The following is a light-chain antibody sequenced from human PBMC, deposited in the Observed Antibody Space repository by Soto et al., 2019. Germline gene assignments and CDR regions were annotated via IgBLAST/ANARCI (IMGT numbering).Light chain of an antibody. CDR1: QSLVYSDGNTY. CDR2: KVS. J-gene: IGKJ1*01. CDR3: MQGTHWPWT. V-gene: IGKV2-30*01. Sequence: DVVMTQSPLSLPVTLGQPASISCRSSQSLVYSDGNTYLSWFQQRPGQPPRRLIYKVSNRHSGVPDRFSGSGSGTDFTLKISRVEAEDVGVYYCMQGTHWPWTFGQGTKVEIK.